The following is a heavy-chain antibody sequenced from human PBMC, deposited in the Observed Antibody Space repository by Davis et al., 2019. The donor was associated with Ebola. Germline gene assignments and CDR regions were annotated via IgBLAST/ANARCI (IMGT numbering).Heavy chain of an antibody. D-gene: IGHD4-17*01. CDR1: GYTFTSYY. CDR3: AVGYGDYAPFDY. CDR2: INPSGGST. V-gene: IGHV1-46*01. J-gene: IGHJ4*02. Sequence: AASVKVSCKASGYTFTSYYMHWVRQAPGQGLEWMGIINPSGGSTRYAQKFQGRVTMTRDTSTSTVYMELSSLRSEDTAVYYCAVGYGDYAPFDYWGQGTLVTVCS.